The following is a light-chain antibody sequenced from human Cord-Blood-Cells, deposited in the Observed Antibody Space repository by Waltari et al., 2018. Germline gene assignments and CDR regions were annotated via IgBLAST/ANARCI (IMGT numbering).Light chain of an antibody. Sequence: QSALPQPASVSGSPGQSITTSCTGTSSDVGSYNLFSWYQQHPGKAPKLMIYEGSKRPSGVSNRFSGSKSGNMASLTISGLQAEDEADYYCCSYAGSSTWVFGGGTKLTVL. J-gene: IGLJ3*02. CDR2: EGS. CDR1: SSDVGSYNL. CDR3: CSYAGSSTWV. V-gene: IGLV2-23*01.